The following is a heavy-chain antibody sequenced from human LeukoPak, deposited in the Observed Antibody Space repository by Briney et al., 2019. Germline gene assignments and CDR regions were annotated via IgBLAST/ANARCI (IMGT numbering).Heavy chain of an antibody. CDR1: GGSISSSSYN. Sequence: PSETLSLTCTVSGGSISSSSYNWGWIRQPPGKGLEWIGSINHSGSTYYKPSLKSRVTISVDTSKNQFSLELSSVTAADTAVYYCARVSREWTGWGHYYYYMDVWGKGTTVTVSS. J-gene: IGHJ6*03. CDR3: ARVSREWTGWGHYYYYMDV. CDR2: INHSGST. D-gene: IGHD3/OR15-3a*01. V-gene: IGHV4-39*07.